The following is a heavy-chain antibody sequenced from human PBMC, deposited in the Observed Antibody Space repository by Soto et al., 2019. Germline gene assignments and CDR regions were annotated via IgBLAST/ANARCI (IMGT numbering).Heavy chain of an antibody. D-gene: IGHD3-10*01. Sequence: PSETLSLTCTVSGGSISSHYWSWIRQSPGKGPEWIGYVYHSGTTNYNPSLESRVTMSLDTSKNQFSLKLNAVTAADTAVYFCVRGVLSWGQGTLVTVSS. V-gene: IGHV4-59*11. CDR3: VRGVLS. J-gene: IGHJ1*01. CDR2: VYHSGTT. CDR1: GGSISSHY.